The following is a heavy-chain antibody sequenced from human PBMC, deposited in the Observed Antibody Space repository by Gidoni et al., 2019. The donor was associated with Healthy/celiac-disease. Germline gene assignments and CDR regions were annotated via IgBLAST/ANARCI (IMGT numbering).Heavy chain of an antibody. D-gene: IGHD6-19*01. CDR1: GFPFSAYY. V-gene: IGHV3-11*01. CDR2: ISSSGSSI. Sequence: QVQLVESGGGLVKPGGSLRLSCAALGFPFSAYYMSWNRQAPGKGLEWVSYISSSGSSIYYAASVKGRFTISRDNAKNSLYLQMNSLRAEDTAVYYCAGDLPGIAVAGTFDYWGQGTLVTVSS. J-gene: IGHJ4*02. CDR3: AGDLPGIAVAGTFDY.